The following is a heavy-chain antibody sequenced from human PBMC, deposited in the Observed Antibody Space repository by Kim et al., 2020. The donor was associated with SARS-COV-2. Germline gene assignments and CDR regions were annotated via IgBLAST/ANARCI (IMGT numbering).Heavy chain of an antibody. V-gene: IGHV3-23*01. D-gene: IGHD2-2*01. CDR3: AKDGLGYCTSTSCSPFDY. J-gene: IGHJ4*02. Sequence: TSRFTISRDNSKNTLYLKMNNLRAEDTAVYYCAKDGLGYCTSTSCSPFDYWGQGTLVTVSS.